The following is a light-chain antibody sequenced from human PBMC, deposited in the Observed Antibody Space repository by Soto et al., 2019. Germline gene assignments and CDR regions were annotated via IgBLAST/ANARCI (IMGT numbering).Light chain of an antibody. CDR2: GAS. CDR1: QSLSSSY. J-gene: IGKJ1*01. CDR3: QQYGGSPGT. V-gene: IGKV3-20*01. Sequence: EIVLTQSPGTLSLSPGERATLSCRASQSLSSSYLVWYQQKPGQAPRLLIFGASSRATGIPDRFGGSGSGTDFTLTISRLEPEDFAVYYCQQYGGSPGTFGQGTKVDIK.